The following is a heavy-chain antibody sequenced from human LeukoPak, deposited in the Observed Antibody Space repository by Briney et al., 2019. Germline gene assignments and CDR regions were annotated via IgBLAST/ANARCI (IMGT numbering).Heavy chain of an antibody. CDR3: ARGTYGSGANWFDP. J-gene: IGHJ5*02. D-gene: IGHD3-10*01. CDR2: IYHRGTT. CDR1: GESVSSGPFS. V-gene: IGHV4-30-2*01. Sequence: SQTLSLTCAVTGESVSSGPFSWNWIRQTPTKVLEWIGYIYHRGTTYYIPSLKSRLTLSIDRSKNQISLTLTSVTAADSAVYYCARGTYGSGANWFDPWGQGTLVTVSS.